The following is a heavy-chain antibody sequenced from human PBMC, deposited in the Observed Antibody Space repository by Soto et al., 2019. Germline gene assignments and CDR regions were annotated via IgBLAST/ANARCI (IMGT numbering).Heavy chain of an antibody. CDR2: VYYGGAIFYSGNI. V-gene: IGHV4-39*01. J-gene: IGHJ3*02. CDR3: VRYDRINMKPYSPEGFHI. CDR1: GDSISSSNSH. Sequence: SETLSLTCTVSGDSISSSNSHWGWTRQPPGKGLEYIGSVYYGGAIFYSGNIYYNPSLKSRVTISVDTSKDQFSLRLSSVTAADTGVYYCVRYDRINMKPYSPEGFHIWGQGTMVTVSS. D-gene: IGHD3-3*02.